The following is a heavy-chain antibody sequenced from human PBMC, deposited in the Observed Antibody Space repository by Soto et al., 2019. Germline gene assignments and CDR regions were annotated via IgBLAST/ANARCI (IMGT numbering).Heavy chain of an antibody. D-gene: IGHD5-12*01. CDR2: INGDGSST. V-gene: IGHV3-74*01. J-gene: IGHJ4*02. CDR3: ARSRDGYNFFADC. CDR1: GFTFSSHW. Sequence: EVQLLESGAGVAQPGGSLRLSCAASGFTFSSHWIHWVRQAPGKGLVWVSRINGDGSSTSYADSVKGRFTISSDNAKNTVYLQMNSLRVEDTAVYYCARSRDGYNFFADCWGQGALVTVSS.